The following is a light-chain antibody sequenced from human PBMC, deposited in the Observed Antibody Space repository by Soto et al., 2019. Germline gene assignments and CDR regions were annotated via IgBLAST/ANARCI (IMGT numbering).Light chain of an antibody. CDR2: GAS. CDR3: QQYGRSPFT. V-gene: IGKV3-20*01. Sequence: EIVLTQSPGTLSLSPGERATLSCRASQSVSSNNLAWYQQRPGQAPRVVIYGASTRATGIPERFSGSGSGTDFTLTISRLEPEDFAVYYWQQYGRSPFTVGPGTKVDSK. CDR1: QSVSSNN. J-gene: IGKJ3*01.